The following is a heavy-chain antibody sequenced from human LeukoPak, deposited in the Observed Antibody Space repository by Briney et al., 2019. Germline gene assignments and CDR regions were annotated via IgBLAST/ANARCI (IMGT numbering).Heavy chain of an antibody. CDR1: GFTFSSYE. CDR2: ISSSGSTI. Sequence: PGGSLRLSCAASGFTFSSYEMNWVRQAPGQGLEWVSYISSSGSTIYYADSVKGRFTISRDNAKNSLYLQMNSLRAEDTAVYYCAKPRPSYSSSWYDHWGQGTLVTVSS. J-gene: IGHJ5*02. D-gene: IGHD6-13*01. V-gene: IGHV3-48*03. CDR3: AKPRPSYSSSWYDH.